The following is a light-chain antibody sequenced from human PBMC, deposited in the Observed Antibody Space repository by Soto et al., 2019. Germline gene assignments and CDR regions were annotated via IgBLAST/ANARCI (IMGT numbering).Light chain of an antibody. CDR3: QSYDTSRSASV. J-gene: IGLJ2*01. Sequence: QSVLTQPPSVSGAPGQRVTISCTGSRSNIGAGYAVHWYKQLPGTAPKLLIYDNTNRPSGVPDRFSASESGTSASLAITGIQSEDEADYECQSYDTSRSASVFVGGTEVT. CDR2: DNT. CDR1: RSNIGAGYA. V-gene: IGLV1-40*01.